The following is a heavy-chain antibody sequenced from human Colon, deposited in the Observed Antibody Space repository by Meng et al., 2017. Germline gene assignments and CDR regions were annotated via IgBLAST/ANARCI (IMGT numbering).Heavy chain of an antibody. CDR2: IFHSGST. V-gene: IGHV4-4*03. Sequence: VNLQRSGPGLAMTPGTLSLTCDVSGGYINSRDWWSWVRQPPGKGLEWIAEIFHSGSTNYTSSLKSRATISVDRYKNQFSLKPNSVTAADTAVYYCAAIFGLGPGYWGQGTLVTVSS. D-gene: IGHD3-3*01. CDR3: AAIFGLGPGY. CDR1: GGYINSRDW. J-gene: IGHJ4*02.